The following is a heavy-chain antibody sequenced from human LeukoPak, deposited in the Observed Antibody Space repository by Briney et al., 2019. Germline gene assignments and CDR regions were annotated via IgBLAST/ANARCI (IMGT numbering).Heavy chain of an antibody. J-gene: IGHJ3*02. D-gene: IGHD6-19*01. V-gene: IGHV3-72*01. CDR3: ARRGDSSGWSLFPNDAFDI. CDR1: GFTFSDHY. CDR2: TRNKANSYTT. Sequence: GGSLRLSCAASGFTFSDHYMDWVRQAPGKGLEWVGRTRNKANSYTTEYAASVKGRFTISRDDSKNSLYLQMNSLKTEDTAVYYCARRGDSSGWSLFPNDAFDIWGQGTMVTVSS.